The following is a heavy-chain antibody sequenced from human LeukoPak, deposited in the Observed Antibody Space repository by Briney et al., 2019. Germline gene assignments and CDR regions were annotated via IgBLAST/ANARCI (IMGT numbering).Heavy chain of an antibody. J-gene: IGHJ5*02. V-gene: IGHV1-69*05. Sequence: ASVKVSCKASGGTFSSYAISWVRQAPGQGLEWMGGIIPIFGTANYAQKFQGRVTITTDESTSTAYMELSSLRSEDTAVYYCASSPLLAGAGTPAGGWFDPWGQGTLVTVSS. CDR3: ASSPLLAGAGTPAGGWFDP. CDR1: GGTFSSYA. CDR2: IIPIFGTA. D-gene: IGHD6-19*01.